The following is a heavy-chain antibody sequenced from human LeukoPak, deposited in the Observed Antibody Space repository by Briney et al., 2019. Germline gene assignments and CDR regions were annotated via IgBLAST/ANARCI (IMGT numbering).Heavy chain of an antibody. D-gene: IGHD3-10*01. J-gene: IGHJ4*02. Sequence: GGSLRLSCAASGFTFSNAWMSWVRQAPGKGLEWVGRIKSKTDGGTTDYAAPVKGRFTISRDDSKNTLYLQMNSLKTEDTAVYYCTTFILNQNYYGSGSPAAEAYWGQGTLVTVSS. V-gene: IGHV3-15*01. CDR3: TTFILNQNYYGSGSPAAEAY. CDR1: GFTFSNAW. CDR2: IKSKTDGGTT.